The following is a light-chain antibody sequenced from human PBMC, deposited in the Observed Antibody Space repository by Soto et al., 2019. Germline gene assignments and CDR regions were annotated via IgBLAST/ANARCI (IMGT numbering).Light chain of an antibody. CDR1: SSDVGGYKY. CDR2: EVS. CDR3: SSYAGSNTVV. J-gene: IGLJ2*01. V-gene: IGLV2-8*01. Sequence: QSVLTQPPSGSGSPGQSVTISCTGTSSDVGGYKYVSWYQQHPGKAPKLMIYEVSKRPSGVPDRFSGSKSGNTASLTVSGLQAEDEADYYCSSYAGSNTVVFGGGTKVTVL.